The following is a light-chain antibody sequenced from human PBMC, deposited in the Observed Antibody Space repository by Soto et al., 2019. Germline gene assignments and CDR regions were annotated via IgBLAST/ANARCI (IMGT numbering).Light chain of an antibody. CDR3: LHYKSSSGT. CDR1: QSISSW. V-gene: IGKV1-5*01. J-gene: IGKJ1*01. Sequence: DIQMTQSPSTLSASVGDRVTITCRASQSISSWLAWYQQKPGKAPKLLIYDASSLESGVPSRFSGSGSGTEFTLTISSLQPEDFATYYCLHYKSSSGTFGQGTKVDVK. CDR2: DAS.